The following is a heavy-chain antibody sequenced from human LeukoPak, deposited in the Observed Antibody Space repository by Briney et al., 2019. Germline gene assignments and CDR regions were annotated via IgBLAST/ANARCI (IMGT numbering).Heavy chain of an antibody. CDR1: GFTFSSYG. CDR3: AKDLVGASGY. V-gene: IGHV3-23*01. CDR2: ISGSGGST. J-gene: IGHJ4*02. D-gene: IGHD1-26*01. Sequence: PGGSLRLSCAASGFTFSSYGIHWVRQAPGKGLEWVSAISGSGGSTYYADSVKGRFTISRDNSKNTLYLQMNSLRAEDTVVYYCAKDLVGASGYWGQGTLVTVSS.